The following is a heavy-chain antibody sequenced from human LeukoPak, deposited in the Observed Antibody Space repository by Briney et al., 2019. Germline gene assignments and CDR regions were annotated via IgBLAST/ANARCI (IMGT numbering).Heavy chain of an antibody. Sequence: PSETLSLTCAVYGGYFRGYYWSWIRQPPGKGVEGIGEINHSGSTNYNPSLKSRVTISVDTSKNQFSLKLSSVTAADTAVYYCARGRPPNYYDSSGTYFDYWGQGTLVTVSS. J-gene: IGHJ4*02. D-gene: IGHD3-22*01. CDR2: INHSGST. CDR3: ARGRPPNYYDSSGTYFDY. V-gene: IGHV4-34*01. CDR1: GGYFRGYY.